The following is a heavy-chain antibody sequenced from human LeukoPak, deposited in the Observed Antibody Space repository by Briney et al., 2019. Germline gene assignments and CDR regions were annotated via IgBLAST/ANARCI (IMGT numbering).Heavy chain of an antibody. CDR1: GGSFSSYY. CDR3: ARDFSLAAPGCYGMDV. Sequence: PSETLSLTCAVYGGSFSSYYWSWIRQPPGKGLEWIGYIYYSGSTNYNPSLKSRVTISVDTSKNQFSLKLSSVTAADTAVYYCARDFSLAAPGCYGMDVWGQGTTVTVSS. D-gene: IGHD6-6*01. J-gene: IGHJ6*02. CDR2: IYYSGST. V-gene: IGHV4-59*01.